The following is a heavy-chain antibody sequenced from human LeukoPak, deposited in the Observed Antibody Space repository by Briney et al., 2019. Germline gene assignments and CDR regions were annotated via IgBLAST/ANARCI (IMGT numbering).Heavy chain of an antibody. Sequence: GESLRLSCAGSGFTFSNAWMNWVRQAPGKGLEWLGRIKSKPDGGTTDYAAPVKGRFTISRDDSQNTVYLQMNSLKTEDTAMYYCATGGYYFPYWGQGTLVTVSS. J-gene: IGHJ4*02. V-gene: IGHV3-15*01. CDR3: ATGGYYFPY. D-gene: IGHD3-10*01. CDR1: GFTFSNAW. CDR2: IKSKPDGGTT.